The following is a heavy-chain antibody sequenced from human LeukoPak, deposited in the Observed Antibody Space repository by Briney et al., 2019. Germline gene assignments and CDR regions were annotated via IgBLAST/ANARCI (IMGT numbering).Heavy chain of an antibody. CDR3: TTLNPEKYYYDSSGYYYAVWDY. CDR1: GFTFSNAW. CDR2: IKSKTDGGTT. D-gene: IGHD3-22*01. V-gene: IGHV3-15*01. Sequence: GGSLRLSCAASGFTFSNAWMSWVRQAPGKGLEWVGRIKSKTDGGTTDYAAPVKGRFTISRDDSKNTLYLQMNSLETEDTAVYYCTTLNPEKYYYDSSGYYYAVWDYWGQGTLVTVSS. J-gene: IGHJ4*02.